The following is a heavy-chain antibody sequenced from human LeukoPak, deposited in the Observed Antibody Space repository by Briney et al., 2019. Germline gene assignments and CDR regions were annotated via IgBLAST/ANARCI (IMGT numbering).Heavy chain of an antibody. D-gene: IGHD2-21*02. CDR2: IGTTSGAI. CDR1: GFTFNAFG. V-gene: IGHV3-48*01. J-gene: IGHJ4*02. Sequence: PGGSLRLSCAASGFTFNAFGMNWVRQAPGKRLEWVSYIGTTSGAIYYADSVKGRFTISRDSAKNSLYLQMNSLRAEDTAVYYCARFRTWGDKAFDYWGQGTLVTVSS. CDR3: ARFRTWGDKAFDY.